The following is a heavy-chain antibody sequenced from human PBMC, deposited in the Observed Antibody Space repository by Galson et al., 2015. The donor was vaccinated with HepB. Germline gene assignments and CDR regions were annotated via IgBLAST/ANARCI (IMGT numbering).Heavy chain of an antibody. D-gene: IGHD3-22*01. CDR1: GFTFSSYS. CDR2: ISSSSSYI. J-gene: IGHJ4*02. CDR3: ARDETYYYDSSGYYPFDY. Sequence: SLRLSCAASGFTFSSYSMNWVRQAPGKGLEWVSSISSSSSYIYYADSVKGRFTISRDNAKNSLYLQMNSLRAEDTAVYYGARDETYYYDSSGYYPFDYWGQGTLVTVSS. V-gene: IGHV3-21*01.